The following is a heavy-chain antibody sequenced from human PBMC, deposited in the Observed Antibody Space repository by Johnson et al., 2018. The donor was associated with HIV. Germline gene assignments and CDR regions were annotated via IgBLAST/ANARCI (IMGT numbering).Heavy chain of an antibody. V-gene: IGHV3-43D*03. CDR2: INWAGDST. CDR3: AKDIASGYTNGGTLDI. CDR1: GFTVSSNY. Sequence: EVQLVESGGGLVKPGGSLRLSCAASGFTVSSNYMSWVRQAPGKGLEWVSGINWAGDSTYYADSVKGRFTISRDNSKNSLYLQMNSLRPEDTGVYYCAKDIASGYTNGGTLDIWGQGTMVTVSS. J-gene: IGHJ3*02. D-gene: IGHD6-19*01.